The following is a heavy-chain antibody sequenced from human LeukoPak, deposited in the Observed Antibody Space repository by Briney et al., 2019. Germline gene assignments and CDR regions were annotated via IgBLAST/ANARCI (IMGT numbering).Heavy chain of an antibody. CDR3: ARDDDWRSFDAFDI. CDR2: IRYDGSNK. V-gene: IGHV3-30*02. Sequence: GGSLRLSCAASGFTFSSYGMHWVRQAPGKGLEWVTFIRYDGSNKYYTDSVKGRFTISRDNSKNTLYLQMNSLRAEDTAVYYCARDDDWRSFDAFDIWGQGTMVTVSS. CDR1: GFTFSSYG. D-gene: IGHD3-9*01. J-gene: IGHJ3*02.